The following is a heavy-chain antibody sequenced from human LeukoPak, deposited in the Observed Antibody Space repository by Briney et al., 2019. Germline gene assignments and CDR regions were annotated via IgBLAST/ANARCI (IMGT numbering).Heavy chain of an antibody. J-gene: IGHJ4*02. CDR3: ARDMGWNGLVDS. D-gene: IGHD1-1*01. CDR2: IYYTGST. Sequence: SETLSLTCTVSGGSISSSNYYWGWIRQPPGEGLEWIGSIYYTGSTYYNPSLKSRITISGDTSKNQFSLKLSSVTAADTAVYYCARDMGWNGLVDSWGQGTLVTVSS. V-gene: IGHV4-39*07. CDR1: GGSISSSNYY.